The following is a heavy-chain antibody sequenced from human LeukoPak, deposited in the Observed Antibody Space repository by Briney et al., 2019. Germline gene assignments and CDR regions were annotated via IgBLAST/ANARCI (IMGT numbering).Heavy chain of an antibody. CDR1: GYSISSGYD. J-gene: IGHJ4*02. V-gene: IGHV4-38-2*02. CDR3: ATGALLFDY. Sequence: SDTLSLTCTVSGYSISSGYDWGWIRQPPGKGLEWIGSIYHSGSTYYNPSLKSRVTISVDTSKNQFSLKLSSVTAADTAVYYCATGALLFDYWGQGTLVTVSS. CDR2: IYHSGST. D-gene: IGHD2/OR15-2a*01.